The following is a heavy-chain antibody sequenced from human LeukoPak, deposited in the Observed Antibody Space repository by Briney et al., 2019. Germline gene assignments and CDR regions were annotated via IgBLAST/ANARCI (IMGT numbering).Heavy chain of an antibody. CDR2: IRYDGSNK. CDR1: GLTFSSYG. V-gene: IGHV3-30*02. J-gene: IGHJ4*02. CDR3: AKDSLLWFGELLWYFDY. D-gene: IGHD3-10*01. Sequence: PGGSLRLSCAASGLTFSSYGMHWVRKAPGKGLEWVAFIRYDGSNKYYADSVKGRFTISRDNSKNTLYLQMNSLRAEDTAVYYCAKDSLLWFGELLWYFDYWGQGTLVTVSS.